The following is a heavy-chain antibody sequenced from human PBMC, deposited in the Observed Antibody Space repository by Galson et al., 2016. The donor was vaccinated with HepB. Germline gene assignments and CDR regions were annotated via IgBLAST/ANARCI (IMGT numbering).Heavy chain of an antibody. J-gene: IGHJ4*02. CDR3: ARRGFISGWPTIDS. Sequence: SVKVSCKASGYTFTSFHVYWVRQAPGQGLEWMGIINPSDGSTMYSQKLQGRVTMTSDTSTSTVYMEMRGLRSDDTAVFYCARRGFISGWPTIDSWGQGTLVTVSS. CDR2: INPSDGST. V-gene: IGHV1-46*04. CDR1: GYTFTSFH. D-gene: IGHD6-19*01.